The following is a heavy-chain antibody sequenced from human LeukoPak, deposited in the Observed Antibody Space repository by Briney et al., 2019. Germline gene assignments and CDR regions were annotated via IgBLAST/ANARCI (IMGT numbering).Heavy chain of an antibody. Sequence: ASVKVSCKASGYTFTSYGISWVRQAPGQGLEWMGWISAYNGNTNYAQKLQGRVTMTTDTSTSTAYMELRSLRSDDTAVYYCARDTITMIGGHPGVLHWFDPWGQGTLVTVSS. J-gene: IGHJ5*01. V-gene: IGHV1-18*01. CDR1: GYTFTSYG. CDR2: ISAYNGNT. D-gene: IGHD3-22*01. CDR3: ARDTITMIGGHPGVLHWFDP.